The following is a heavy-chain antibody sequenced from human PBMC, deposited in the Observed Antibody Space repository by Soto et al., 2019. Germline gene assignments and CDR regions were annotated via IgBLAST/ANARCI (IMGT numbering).Heavy chain of an antibody. CDR3: ARDKGAYCGGDCYSPSFDY. CDR2: IIPIFGTA. V-gene: IGHV1-69*01. CDR1: GGTFSSYA. D-gene: IGHD2-21*02. Sequence: QVQLVQSGAEVKKPGSSVKVSCKASGGTFSSYAISWVRQAPGQGLEWMGGIIPIFGTANYAQKFQGRVTITADESTSTAYMELSSLRSEDTAVYYCARDKGAYCGGDCYSPSFDYWGQGTLVTVSS. J-gene: IGHJ4*02.